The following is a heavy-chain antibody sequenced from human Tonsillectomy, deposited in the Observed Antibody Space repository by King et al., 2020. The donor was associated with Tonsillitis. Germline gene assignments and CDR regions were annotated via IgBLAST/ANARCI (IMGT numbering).Heavy chain of an antibody. CDR2: INPNSGGT. D-gene: IGHD6-19*01. V-gene: IGHV1-2*05. Sequence: VQLVESGAEVKKPGASVKVSCKASGYTFTGYYMHWVRQAPGQGLEWMGRINPNSGGTNYAQKFQGRVTMTRDTSISTAYMELSRLRSDDTVVYYCAREVAGILDYFDYWGQGTLVTVSS. CDR1: GYTFTGYY. J-gene: IGHJ4*02. CDR3: AREVAGILDYFDY.